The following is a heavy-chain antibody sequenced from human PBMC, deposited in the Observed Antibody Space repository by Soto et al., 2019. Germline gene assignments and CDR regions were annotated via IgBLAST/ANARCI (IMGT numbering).Heavy chain of an antibody. J-gene: IGHJ4*02. V-gene: IGHV3-23*01. CDR2: ISGSGGST. CDR1: GFTFSSYA. D-gene: IGHD1-26*01. Sequence: GESLKISCAASGFTFSSYAMSWVRQAPGKGLEWVSAISGSGGSTYYADSVKGRFTISRDNSKNTLYLQMNSLRAEDTAVYYCAKGGVGATTGAYYFDYWGQGTLVTVSS. CDR3: AKGGVGATTGAYYFDY.